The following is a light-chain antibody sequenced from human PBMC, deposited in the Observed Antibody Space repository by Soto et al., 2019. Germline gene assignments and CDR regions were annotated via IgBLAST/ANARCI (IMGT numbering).Light chain of an antibody. CDR1: QGVSAH. J-gene: IGKJ5*01. CDR2: GAS. CDR3: QQRGSWPPSIT. Sequence: EIVLTQSPATLSLSPGERATLSCRASQGVSAHLAWYQQKPGQAPRLLISGASNRATGIPARFSGSGSETDFTLTISSLEPEDFAVYYCQQRGSWPPSITFGQGTRLEIK. V-gene: IGKV3-11*01.